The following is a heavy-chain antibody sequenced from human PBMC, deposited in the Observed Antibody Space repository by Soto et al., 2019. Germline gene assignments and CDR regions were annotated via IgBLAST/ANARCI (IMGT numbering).Heavy chain of an antibody. Sequence: EVQLIESGGGWVQPGTSLRVSCAASGFTFHEYAMHWVRQAPGKGLEWVSGISSDGDTIAYADSVQGRFTVFRDNAKNSLYLQMNSLRAEDTALYYCAKGRYDFWSPYYFDSWGQGTLVTVSS. CDR3: AKGRYDFWSPYYFDS. J-gene: IGHJ4*02. CDR1: GFTFHEYA. V-gene: IGHV3-9*01. CDR2: ISSDGDTI. D-gene: IGHD3-3*01.